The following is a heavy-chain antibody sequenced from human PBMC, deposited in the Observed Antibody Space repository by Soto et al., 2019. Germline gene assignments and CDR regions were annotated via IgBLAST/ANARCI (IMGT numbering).Heavy chain of an antibody. V-gene: IGHV1-69*01. CDR3: ARGIPMTTVKPDAFDI. D-gene: IGHD4-17*01. Sequence: QVQLVQSGAEVKKPGSSVKVSCKASGGTFSSYAISWVRQAPGQGLEWMGGIIPIFGTANYAQKFQGRVTITADESTSTAYMELSSLRSEDTAVYYCARGIPMTTVKPDAFDICGQGTIVTVSS. CDR2: IIPIFGTA. J-gene: IGHJ3*02. CDR1: GGTFSSYA.